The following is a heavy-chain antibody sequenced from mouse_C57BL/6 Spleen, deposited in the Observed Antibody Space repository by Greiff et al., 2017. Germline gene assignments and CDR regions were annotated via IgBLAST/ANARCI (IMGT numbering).Heavy chain of an antibody. V-gene: IGHV14-1*01. CDR2: IDPEDGDT. D-gene: IGHD2-3*01. J-gene: IGHJ4*01. Sequence: EVQLQQSGAELVRPGASVKLSCTASGFNIKDYYMHWVKQRPEQGLEWIGRIDPEDGDTEYDPKFQGKATMTADTSSNTAYLQLSSLTSEDTAVYYCTRGWLLYAMDYWGQGTSVTVSS. CDR3: TRGWLLYAMDY. CDR1: GFNIKDYY.